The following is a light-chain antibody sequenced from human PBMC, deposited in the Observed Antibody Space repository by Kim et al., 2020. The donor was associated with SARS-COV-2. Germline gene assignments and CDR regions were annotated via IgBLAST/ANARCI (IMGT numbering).Light chain of an antibody. CDR3: QVWDSSSDHWV. CDR2: YDS. V-gene: IGLV3-21*04. CDR1: NSGSKS. J-gene: IGLJ3*02. Sequence: APGKTTRITCGGNNSGSKSVHWYQQEPGQAPVLVIYYDSDRPSGIPERFSGSNSGNTATLTISRVEAGDEADYYCQVWDSSSDHWVFGGGTKLTVL.